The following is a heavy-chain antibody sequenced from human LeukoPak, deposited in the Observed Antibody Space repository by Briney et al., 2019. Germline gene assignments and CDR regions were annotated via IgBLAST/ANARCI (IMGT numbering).Heavy chain of an antibody. J-gene: IGHJ4*02. CDR2: IYYSGST. CDR3: ARGPYSSSWYDFDY. V-gene: IGHV4-59*01. Sequence: SETLSLTCTVSGGSISSYYWSWIRQSPGKGLEWIGYIYYSGSTNYNPSLKSRVTISVDTSKNQFSLKLSSVTAADTAVYYCARGPYSSSWYDFDYWGQGTLVTVSS. D-gene: IGHD6-13*01. CDR1: GGSISSYY.